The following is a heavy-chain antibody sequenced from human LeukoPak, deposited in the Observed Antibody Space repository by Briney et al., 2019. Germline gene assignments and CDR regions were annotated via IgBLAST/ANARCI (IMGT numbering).Heavy chain of an antibody. Sequence: SETLSLTCTVSGYSISSGYYWGWIRQPPGKGLEWIGSIYHSGSTYYNPSLKSRVTISVDTSKNQFSLKLRSVTAADTAVYYCARDIDSMVRGWYSFDYWGQGALVTVSS. CDR2: IYHSGST. J-gene: IGHJ4*02. CDR1: GYSISSGYY. CDR3: ARDIDSMVRGWYSFDY. D-gene: IGHD3-10*01. V-gene: IGHV4-38-2*02.